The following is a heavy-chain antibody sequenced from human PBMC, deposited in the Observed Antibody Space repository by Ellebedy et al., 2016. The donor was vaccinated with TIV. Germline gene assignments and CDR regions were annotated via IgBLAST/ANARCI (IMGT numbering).Heavy chain of an antibody. D-gene: IGHD6-19*01. CDR2: ISSSSSTI. J-gene: IGHJ4*02. CDR1: GFTFSSYS. CDR3: ARDFQWLVRNFDY. Sequence: GGSLRLXXAASGFTFSSYSMNWVRQAPGKGLEWDSYISSSSSTIYYADSVKGRFTISRDNAKNSLYLQMNSLRDEDTAVYYCARDFQWLVRNFDYWGQGTLVTVSS. V-gene: IGHV3-48*02.